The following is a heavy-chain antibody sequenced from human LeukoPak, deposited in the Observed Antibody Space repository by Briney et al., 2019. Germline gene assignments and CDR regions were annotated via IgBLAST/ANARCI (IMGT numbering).Heavy chain of an antibody. J-gene: IGHJ4*02. CDR2: ISWNSGSI. CDR1: GFTFDDYA. V-gene: IGHV3-9*03. D-gene: IGHD5-24*01. CDR3: AKDVELSPFDY. Sequence: GGSLRLSCAASGFTFDDYAMHWVRQAPGKGLEWVSGISWNSGSIGYADSVKGRFTISRDNAKNTLYLQMNSLRAEDMAVYYCAKDVELSPFDYWGQGALVTVSS.